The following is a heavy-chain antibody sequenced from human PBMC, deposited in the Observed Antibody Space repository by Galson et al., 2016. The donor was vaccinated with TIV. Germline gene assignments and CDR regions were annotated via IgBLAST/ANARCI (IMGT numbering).Heavy chain of an antibody. CDR2: IYYTGTT. Sequence: SETLSLTCTVSGGSISHYYWSWIRQAPGKGLDWIGYIYYTGTTHYSPSLKSRATISVDMSKNQFSLHLNSVTAADTAVYYCARTAYWSGYEDFWGQGTLVTVSS. V-gene: IGHV4-59*01. J-gene: IGHJ4*02. CDR1: GGSISHYY. D-gene: IGHD3-3*01. CDR3: ARTAYWSGYEDF.